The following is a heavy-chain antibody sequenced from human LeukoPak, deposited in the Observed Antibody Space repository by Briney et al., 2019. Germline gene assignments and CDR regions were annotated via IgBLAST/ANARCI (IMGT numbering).Heavy chain of an antibody. CDR3: ARGPPTSRSGAHFDY. V-gene: IGHV3-30*03. D-gene: IGHD5-12*01. CDR1: GFTFSHYA. J-gene: IGHJ4*02. CDR2: ISYSGNNY. Sequence: GGSLRLSCAASGFTFSHYAMHWVRQAPGEGLQWVAFISYSGNNYYYADSVKGRFIISRDDSENTLYVEMNSLRLDDTAIYYCARGPPTSRSGAHFDYWGQGSLVTVSP.